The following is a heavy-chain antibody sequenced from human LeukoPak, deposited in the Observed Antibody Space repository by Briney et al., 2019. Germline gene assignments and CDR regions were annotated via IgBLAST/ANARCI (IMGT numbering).Heavy chain of an antibody. D-gene: IGHD2-21*02. J-gene: IGHJ1*01. V-gene: IGHV3-21*01. CDR3: ARGYCGGDCYGD. CDR1: GFTFSSYT. Sequence: GGSLRLSCAASGFTFSSYTMNWVRQAPGKGLEYVSSISSSSSHIYYADSVKGRFTISRDNTKSSLYLQMNSLRAEDMAVYYCARGYCGGDCYGDWGQGTLVTFSS. CDR2: ISSSSSHI.